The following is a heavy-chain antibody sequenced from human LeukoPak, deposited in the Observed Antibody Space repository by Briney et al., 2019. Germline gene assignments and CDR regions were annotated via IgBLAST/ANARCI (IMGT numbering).Heavy chain of an antibody. V-gene: IGHV3-7*05. D-gene: IGHD2-21*02. J-gene: IGHJ4*02. CDR1: GFTFSNYW. Sequence: GGSLRLSCAASGFTFSNYWMSWVRQAPGKGLEWVGNINQDGSEKYYVDSVKGRFTISRDNAKNSLYLQMNSLRAEDTAVYYCARAKERLSYFDYWGQGTLVTVSS. CDR2: INQDGSEK. CDR3: ARAKERLSYFDY.